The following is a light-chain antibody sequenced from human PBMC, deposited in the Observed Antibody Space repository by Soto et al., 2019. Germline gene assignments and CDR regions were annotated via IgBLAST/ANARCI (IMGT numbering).Light chain of an antibody. CDR2: AAS. CDR1: QSISSY. J-gene: IGKJ1*01. V-gene: IGKV1-39*01. Sequence: DIQMTQSPSSLSAFVGDRVTITCRASQSISSYLNWYQQKPGKAPKLLIYAASSLQSGVPSRFSGSGSGTDFTLTISSLQPEDFATYYCQQSYSTPRTFGQGTMVDIK. CDR3: QQSYSTPRT.